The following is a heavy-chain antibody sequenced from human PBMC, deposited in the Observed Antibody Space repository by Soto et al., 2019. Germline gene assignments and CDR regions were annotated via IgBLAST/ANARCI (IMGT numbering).Heavy chain of an antibody. J-gene: IGHJ4*02. V-gene: IGHV4-39*01. CDR1: GGSISSSRYY. CDR3: ASLEWGRIFDY. CDR2: IYYSGSI. D-gene: IGHD3-3*01. Sequence: QKQLQESGPGLVKPSETLSLTCTVSGGSISSSRYYWGWIRQPPGKGLEWIGTIYYSGSIYYNPSLKSRVTVPIDPPKHPFSLNLRSVPAPDTAVYYCASLEWGRIFDYWGQGTLVTVSS.